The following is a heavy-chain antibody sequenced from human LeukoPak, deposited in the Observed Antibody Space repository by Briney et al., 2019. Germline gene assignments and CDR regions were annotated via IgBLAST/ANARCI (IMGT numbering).Heavy chain of an antibody. CDR2: IYHSGST. D-gene: IGHD2-2*01. CDR1: GGSISSGGYS. V-gene: IGHV4-30-2*01. CDR3: ARGGGWDIVVVPHWFDP. J-gene: IGHJ5*02. Sequence: SQTLSLTCAVPGGSISSGGYSWSWIRQPPGKGLEWIGYIYHSGSTYYNPSLKSRVTISVDRSKNQFSLKLSSVAAADTAVYYCARGGGWDIVVVPHWFDPWGQGTLVTVSS.